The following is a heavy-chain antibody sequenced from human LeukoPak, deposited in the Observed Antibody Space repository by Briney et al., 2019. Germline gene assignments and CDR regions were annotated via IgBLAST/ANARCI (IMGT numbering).Heavy chain of an antibody. CDR2: IPASGGNT. J-gene: IGHJ4*02. D-gene: IGHD6-19*01. Sequence: GGSLRLSCAASGFTFSTFGMRWVRQAPGKGLEWVSTIPASGGNTYYADSVRGRFTISRDNSKNTLYLQINSLTAEDTAIYYCVRYLSGWYYFDWWGQGTLVTVSS. CDR3: VRYLSGWYYFDW. V-gene: IGHV3-23*01. CDR1: GFTFSTFG.